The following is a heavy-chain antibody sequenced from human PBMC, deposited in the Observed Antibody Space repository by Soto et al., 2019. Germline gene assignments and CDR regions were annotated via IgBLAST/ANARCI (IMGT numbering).Heavy chain of an antibody. V-gene: IGHV4-39*02. CDR2: IYYTGST. J-gene: IGHJ4*02. Sequence: QLQLQVSGPGLVKPSETLSLTCTVSGGSISSSSYYWGWIRKPPGKGLEWIGSIYYTGSTFYNPSLKSRVTISVDTSKNHFSLKLSSVTAADTAVYYCARRSVPFGGVIHWGQGALVTVSS. CDR1: GGSISSSSYY. D-gene: IGHD3-16*01. CDR3: ARRSVPFGGVIH.